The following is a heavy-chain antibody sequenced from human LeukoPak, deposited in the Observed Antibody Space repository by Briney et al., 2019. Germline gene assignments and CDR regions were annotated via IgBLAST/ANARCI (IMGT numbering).Heavy chain of an antibody. CDR2: IDPNSGGT. J-gene: IGHJ6*02. CDR1: GYTFTGYY. Sequence: ASVKVSCKASGYTFTGYYMHWVRQAPGQGLEWMGWIDPNSGGTNYAQKFQGRVTTTRDTSISTSYMEVSRLRSEDTAVYYCARDLKIVGATGGHGMDVWGQGTTVTVSS. CDR3: ARDLKIVGATGGHGMDV. V-gene: IGHV1-2*02. D-gene: IGHD1-26*01.